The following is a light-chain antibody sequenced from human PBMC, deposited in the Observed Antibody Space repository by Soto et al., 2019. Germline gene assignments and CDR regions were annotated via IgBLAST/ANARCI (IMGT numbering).Light chain of an antibody. CDR2: RNN. CDR3: AAWDDSLSGAV. J-gene: IGLJ7*01. Sequence: QSVLTHPPSASGTPGQRVTISCSGSSYNIGSNYVYWYQQLPGTAPKLLIYRNNQRPSGVPDRFSGSKSGTSASLAISGLRSEDEADYYCAAWDDSLSGAVFGGGTQLTVL. V-gene: IGLV1-47*01. CDR1: SYNIGSNY.